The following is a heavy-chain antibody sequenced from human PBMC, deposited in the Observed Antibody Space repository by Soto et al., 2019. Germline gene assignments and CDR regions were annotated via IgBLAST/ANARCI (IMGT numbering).Heavy chain of an antibody. Sequence: SETLSLTCTVSGGSISSSSYYWGWIRQPPGKGLEWIGSIYYSGSTYYNPSLKSRVTISVDTSKNQFSLKLSSVTAADTAVYYCARHDALAMAYYYYYYMDVWGKGTTVTVSS. CDR1: GGSISSSSYY. CDR3: ARHDALAMAYYYYYYMDV. J-gene: IGHJ6*03. CDR2: IYYSGST. V-gene: IGHV4-39*01. D-gene: IGHD5-18*01.